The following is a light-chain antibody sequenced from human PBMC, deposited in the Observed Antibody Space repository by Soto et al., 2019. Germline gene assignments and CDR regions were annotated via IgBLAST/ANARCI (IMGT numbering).Light chain of an antibody. Sequence: EIVLTQSPATLSLSPGERATLSCRASQSVRSYLAWYQQKPGQAPRLLIYDASNRATGIPARFSGSGSGTDFPLPISSLEPEDFAVYYCQQRSNWPPATFGQGTKVEIK. CDR3: QQRSNWPPAT. V-gene: IGKV3-11*01. CDR1: QSVRSY. J-gene: IGKJ1*01. CDR2: DAS.